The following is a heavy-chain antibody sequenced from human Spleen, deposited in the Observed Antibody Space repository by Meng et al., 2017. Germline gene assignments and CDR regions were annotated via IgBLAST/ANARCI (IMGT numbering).Heavy chain of an antibody. CDR1: GGSFNGYY. CDR2: IIHSGST. CDR3: ARTDIVVVPAAYAEYFQH. D-gene: IGHD2-2*01. V-gene: IGHV4-34*12. Sequence: SETLSLTCAVYGGSFNGYYWSWIRQPPGKGLEWIGEIIHSGSTSYNPSLKSRVTISVDKSKNQFSLKLSSVTAADTAVYYCARTDIVVVPAAYAEYFQHWGQGTLVTVSS. J-gene: IGHJ1*01.